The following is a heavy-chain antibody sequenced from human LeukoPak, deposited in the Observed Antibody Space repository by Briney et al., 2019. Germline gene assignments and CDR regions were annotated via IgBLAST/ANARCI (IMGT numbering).Heavy chain of an antibody. Sequence: ASVMVSCKAAGYTFTDYDIHWVRQPPGQGHEWVGWISPNSGATAYAQKFQGRVTITREASINKAFIDLSRLRSDDAAVYYCSREYGIGNAFDIWGQGTMVTVSS. CDR2: ISPNSGAT. V-gene: IGHV1-2*02. CDR3: SREYGIGNAFDI. CDR1: GYTFTDYD. J-gene: IGHJ3*02. D-gene: IGHD1-26*01.